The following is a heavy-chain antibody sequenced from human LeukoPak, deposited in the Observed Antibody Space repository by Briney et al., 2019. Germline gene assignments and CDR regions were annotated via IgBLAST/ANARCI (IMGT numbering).Heavy chain of an antibody. J-gene: IGHJ4*02. CDR1: GFTFSSYG. CDR3: AKGGSGYLFDY. Sequence: PGGSLRLSCAASGFTFSSYGMHWVRQAPGKGLEWVAVISYDGSNKYYADSVKGRFTISRDNSKNTLYLQMNSLRAEDTAVYYCAKGGSGYLFDYWGQGTLVTVSS. V-gene: IGHV3-30*18. D-gene: IGHD3-3*01. CDR2: ISYDGSNK.